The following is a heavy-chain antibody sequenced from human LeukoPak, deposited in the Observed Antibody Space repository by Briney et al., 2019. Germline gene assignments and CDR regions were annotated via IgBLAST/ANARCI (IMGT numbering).Heavy chain of an antibody. D-gene: IGHD2-2*01. CDR3: ARSPQNIVVVPATMRRGWFDP. CDR2: INHSGST. Sequence: SETLSLTCAVYGGSFSGYYWSWIRQPPGKGLEWIGEINHSGSTNYNPSLKSRVTISVDTSKNQFSLKLSSVTAADTAVYYCARSPQNIVVVPATMRRGWFDPWGQGTLVTVSS. J-gene: IGHJ5*02. V-gene: IGHV4-34*01. CDR1: GGSFSGYY.